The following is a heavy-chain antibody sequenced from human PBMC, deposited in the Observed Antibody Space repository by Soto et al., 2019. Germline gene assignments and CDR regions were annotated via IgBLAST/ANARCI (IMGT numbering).Heavy chain of an antibody. CDR3: GRDVITMSMGVGGQVDS. J-gene: IGHJ4*02. D-gene: IGHD3-10*01. V-gene: IGHV4-30-4*01. Sequence: QVQLQESGPGLVKPLQTLSLTCTVSGGSISNGDFYWSWIRQPPGKGLEWIGYIYYRGDTYYNPSLRSRLTLSVDTSMNQFSLKLSSVTAADTAVYFCGRDVITMSMGVGGQVDSWGQGTLVNVSS. CDR1: GGSISNGDFY. CDR2: IYYRGDT.